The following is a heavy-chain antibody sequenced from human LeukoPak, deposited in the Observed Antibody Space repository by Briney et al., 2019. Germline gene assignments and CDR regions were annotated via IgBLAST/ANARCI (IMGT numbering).Heavy chain of an antibody. V-gene: IGHV1-2*02. CDR2: INPNSGGT. D-gene: IGHD5-24*01. CDR3: ARGGALRWLQSPVGY. CDR1: GYTFTGYY. J-gene: IGHJ4*02. Sequence: ASVKVSCKASGYTFTGYYMHWVRQAPGQGLEWMGWINPNSGGTNYAQKFQGRVTMTRDTSISTAYMELSGLRSDDTAVYYCARGGALRWLQSPVGYWGQGTLVTVSS.